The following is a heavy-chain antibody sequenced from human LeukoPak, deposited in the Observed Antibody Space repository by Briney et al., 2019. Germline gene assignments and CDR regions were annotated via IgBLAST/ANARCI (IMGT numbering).Heavy chain of an antibody. CDR1: GYTFTSYA. J-gene: IGHJ4*02. CDR3: ARGGMDSYGYFGVDY. CDR2: INAGNGNT. D-gene: IGHD5-18*01. V-gene: IGHV1-3*03. Sequence: ASVKVSCKASGYTFTSYAMHWVRQAPGQRLEWMGWINAGNGNTKYSQEFQGRVTITRDTSASTAYMELSSLRSEDMAVYYCARGGMDSYGYFGVDYWGQGTLVTVSS.